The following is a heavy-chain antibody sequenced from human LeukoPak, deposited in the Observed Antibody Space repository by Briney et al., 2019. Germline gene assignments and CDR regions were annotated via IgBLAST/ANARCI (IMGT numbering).Heavy chain of an antibody. D-gene: IGHD3-10*02. V-gene: IGHV3-7*01. Sequence: GESLRLSCAASGFTFTTYWMSWVRQAPGKGLEWVTNIKQDGTEKYYVDSVKGRFTISRDNAKNSLYLQMNSLRDEDTAVYYCAELGITMIGGVWGKGTTVTISS. CDR2: IKQDGTEK. J-gene: IGHJ6*04. CDR3: AELGITMIGGV. CDR1: GFTFTTYW.